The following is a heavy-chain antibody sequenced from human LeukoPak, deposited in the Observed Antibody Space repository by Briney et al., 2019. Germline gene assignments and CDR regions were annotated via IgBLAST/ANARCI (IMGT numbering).Heavy chain of an antibody. D-gene: IGHD3-10*01. CDR1: GSTLTTIS. J-gene: IGHJ4*02. CDR2: LSPRDGET. V-gene: IGHV1-24*01. CDR3: ATGAMVYDF. Sequence: ASVKVSCTVSGSTLTTISIDWVRQAHGKGLEWMGSLSPRDGETSHAQKFKGRFNMTADTATDIAYMEMSSLESGDTAVYYCATGAMVYDFWGQGTLVTVSS.